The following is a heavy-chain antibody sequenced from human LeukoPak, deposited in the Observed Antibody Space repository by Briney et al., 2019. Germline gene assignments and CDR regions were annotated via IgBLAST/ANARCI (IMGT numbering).Heavy chain of an antibody. CDR2: VTGSGGTA. Sequence: GGSLRLSCAASGFTVSSNYMSWVRQAPGKGLEWVSAVTGSGGTAFYADSVKGRFTISRDNSKNTLYLQMNSLRAEDSALYYYAKEHSETYYRGADFWGQGTLVTVSS. D-gene: IGHD1-26*01. V-gene: IGHV3-23*01. CDR3: AKEHSETYYRGADF. CDR1: GFTVSSNY. J-gene: IGHJ4*02.